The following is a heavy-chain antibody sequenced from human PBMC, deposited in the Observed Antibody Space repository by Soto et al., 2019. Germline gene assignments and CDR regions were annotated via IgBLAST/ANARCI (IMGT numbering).Heavy chain of an antibody. CDR3: AIGPRMWLAGGGY. Sequence: ASETLSLTCAVYGGSFSGYYWSWIRQPPGKGLEWLGEINHSGITDYNPSLKSRITISIDTSKKQFSLKLSSVTAADTAVYYCAIGPRMWLAGGGYWGQGTQVTVSS. V-gene: IGHV4-34*01. D-gene: IGHD6-19*01. J-gene: IGHJ4*02. CDR2: INHSGIT. CDR1: GGSFSGYY.